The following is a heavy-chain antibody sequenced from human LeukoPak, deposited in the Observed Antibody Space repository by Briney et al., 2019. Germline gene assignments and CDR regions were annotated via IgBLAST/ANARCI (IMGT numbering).Heavy chain of an antibody. D-gene: IGHD4-17*01. CDR1: DDSFSSHY. CDR3: ARDLVTVTKGFDI. Sequence: SETLSLTCAVSDDSFSSHYWTWIRQPPGKGLEWSGYISYIGSTNYNPSLKSRVTISIDTSKNQFSLKLSSVTAADTAVYYCARDLVTVTKGFDIWGQGTMLSVSS. V-gene: IGHV4-59*11. J-gene: IGHJ3*02. CDR2: ISYIGST.